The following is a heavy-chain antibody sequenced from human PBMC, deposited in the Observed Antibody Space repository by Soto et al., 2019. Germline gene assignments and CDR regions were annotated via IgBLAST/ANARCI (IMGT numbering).Heavy chain of an antibody. CDR3: ARGVIAVAGSRPSDYYYYYGMDV. D-gene: IGHD6-19*01. CDR1: GDSVSSNSAA. V-gene: IGHV6-1*01. CDR2: TYYRSKWYN. Sequence: SQTLSLTCAISGDSVSSNSAAWNWIRQSPSRGLEWLGRTYYRSKWYNDYAVSVKSRITINPATSKNQFSLQLNSVTPEDTAVYYRARGVIAVAGSRPSDYYYYYGMDVWGQGTTVTVSS. J-gene: IGHJ6*02.